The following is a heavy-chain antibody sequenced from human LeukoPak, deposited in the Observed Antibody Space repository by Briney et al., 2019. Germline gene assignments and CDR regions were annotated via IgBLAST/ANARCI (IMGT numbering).Heavy chain of an antibody. Sequence: GRSLRLSCAASGFTFSSYAMHWVRQAPGKGLEWVAVISHDGSQKYYTDSVKGRFTISRDNSKNTLYLQMNSLRAEDTAVYYCAGSDSSAWHRFDYWGQGTLATVSS. V-gene: IGHV3-30-3*01. CDR1: GFTFSSYA. D-gene: IGHD6-19*01. CDR2: ISHDGSQK. J-gene: IGHJ4*02. CDR3: AGSDSSAWHRFDY.